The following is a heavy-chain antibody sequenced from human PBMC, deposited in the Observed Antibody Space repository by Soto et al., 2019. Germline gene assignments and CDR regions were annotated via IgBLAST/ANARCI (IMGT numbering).Heavy chain of an antibody. D-gene: IGHD3-22*01. V-gene: IGHV4-59*11. Sequence: SETLSLTCTVPGSSISSQYWTWIRQPPGKGMEWIGYIYYTGTTKYNPSLKSRVTMSIDTSKNQFSLNLSSVTAADTALYYCARMGSGVWDSSGFFEYWGHGTQVTVSS. CDR1: GSSISSQY. J-gene: IGHJ4*01. CDR3: ARMGSGVWDSSGFFEY. CDR2: IYYTGTT.